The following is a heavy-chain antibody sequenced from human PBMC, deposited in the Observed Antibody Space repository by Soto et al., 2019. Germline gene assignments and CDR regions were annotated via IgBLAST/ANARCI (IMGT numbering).Heavy chain of an antibody. CDR1: GYTFSTYA. J-gene: IGHJ4*02. D-gene: IGHD6-19*01. V-gene: IGHV1-3*03. Sequence: ASVKVSCKASGYTFSTYAIHWVRQAPGQSLEWMGWLNGGTGQTRYSQRFQGQVTISADKTISTAYLQWSSLKASDSAMYYCARKLNIGGWYYYFDYWGQGTPVTVSS. CDR3: ARKLNIGGWYYYFDY. CDR2: LNGGTGQT.